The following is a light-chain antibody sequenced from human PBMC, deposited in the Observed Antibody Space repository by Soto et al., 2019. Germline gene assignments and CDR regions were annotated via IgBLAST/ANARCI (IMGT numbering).Light chain of an antibody. CDR2: EAS. CDR1: QSSIGS. V-gene: IGKV1-5*03. J-gene: IGKJ1*01. CDR3: QQYNGYWT. Sequence: DIQMTQSPSTLSASVGDRVTITCRAIQSSIGSWALYQQKPGKAPKLLIYEASNLKSGVPSRFSGSGSGTEDTLTISSLQPDDSASYYCQQYNGYWTFGQGTRVEIK.